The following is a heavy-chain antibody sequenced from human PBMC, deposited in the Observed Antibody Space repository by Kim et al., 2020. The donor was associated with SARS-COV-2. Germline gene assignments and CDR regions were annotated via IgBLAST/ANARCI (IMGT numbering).Heavy chain of an antibody. J-gene: IGHJ6*01. CDR3: ARDCSGGSCTEGARGGMDV. V-gene: IGHV3-21*01. CDR1: RFTFNIYS. D-gene: IGHD2-15*01. CDR2: ISSGHIK. Sequence: LSLTCAASRFTFNIYSMNWVRQAPGKGLEWVSSISSGHIKYYAGSVKGRFTISRDDAKSSFYLQMNSLRAEDTAMYYCARDCSGGSCTEGARGGMDV.